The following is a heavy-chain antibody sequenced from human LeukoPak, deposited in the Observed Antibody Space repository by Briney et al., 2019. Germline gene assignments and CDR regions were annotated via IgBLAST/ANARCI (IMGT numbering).Heavy chain of an antibody. Sequence: SETLSLTCAVYGGSFSGYYWSWIRQPPGKGLEWIGYIYHSGSTYYNPSLKSRVTISVDRSKNQFSLKLSSVTAADTAVYYCARGGDYYDRRAFDIWGQGTMVTVSS. CDR2: IYHSGST. D-gene: IGHD3-22*01. CDR3: ARGGDYYDRRAFDI. CDR1: GGSFSGYY. V-gene: IGHV4-34*01. J-gene: IGHJ3*02.